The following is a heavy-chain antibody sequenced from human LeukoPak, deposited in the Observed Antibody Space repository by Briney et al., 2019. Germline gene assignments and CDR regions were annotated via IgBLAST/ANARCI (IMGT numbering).Heavy chain of an antibody. J-gene: IGHJ5*02. Sequence: PSETLSLTCAVYGGSFSGYYWSWIRQSPGKGLEWIGEINHSGSTNYNPSLKSRVTISVDTSKNQFSLKLSSVTAADTAVYYCARGRGNWTYFVGWFDPWGQGTLVTVSS. CDR3: ARGRGNWTYFVGWFDP. V-gene: IGHV4-34*01. D-gene: IGHD1-7*01. CDR1: GGSFSGYY. CDR2: INHSGST.